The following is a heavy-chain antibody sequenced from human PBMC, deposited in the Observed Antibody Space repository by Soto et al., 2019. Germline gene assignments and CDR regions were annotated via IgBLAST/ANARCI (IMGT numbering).Heavy chain of an antibody. CDR2: ITGSGGST. J-gene: IGHJ4*02. Sequence: EVQLLESGGGLVQPGGSLRLSCTASGIIFTTFVMSWVRQAPGKGLEWVSSITGSGGSTYYADSVRGRFTISRDNSKNTLYLQMNSLRAEDTAIYYCAIPRITRIRGEPPAHWGQGTLVTVSS. V-gene: IGHV3-23*01. CDR3: AIPRITRIRGEPPAH. D-gene: IGHD3-10*01. CDR1: GIIFTTFV.